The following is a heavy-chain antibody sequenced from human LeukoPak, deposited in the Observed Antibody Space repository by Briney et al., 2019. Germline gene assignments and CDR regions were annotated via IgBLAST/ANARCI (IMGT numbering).Heavy chain of an antibody. Sequence: PGGSLRLSCAASGFTFSSYNMNWVRQAPGKGLEWVSSISSSSSYIYYADSVKGRFTVSGDNSKNSLYLQMNSLRAEDTAVYYCARDLGSSVRHAFDVWGQGTMVTVSS. J-gene: IGHJ3*01. CDR1: GFTFSSYN. CDR3: ARDLGSSVRHAFDV. D-gene: IGHD3-10*01. CDR2: ISSSSSYI. V-gene: IGHV3-21*01.